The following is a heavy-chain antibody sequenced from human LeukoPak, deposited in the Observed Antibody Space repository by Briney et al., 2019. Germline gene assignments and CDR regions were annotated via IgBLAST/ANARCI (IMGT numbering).Heavy chain of an antibody. CDR2: MSSGSSYI. J-gene: IGHJ4*02. V-gene: IGHV3-21*01. CDR3: ARDRGDYGSGSYYSEY. CDR1: GFTFSNYN. D-gene: IGHD3-10*01. Sequence: GGSLRLSCAASGFTFSNYNMNWVRQAPGKGLEWVSSMSSGSSYIYYADSVKGRFTISRDNAKNSLYLQMNSLRVEDTAVYYCARDRGDYGSGSYYSEYWGQGTLVTVSS.